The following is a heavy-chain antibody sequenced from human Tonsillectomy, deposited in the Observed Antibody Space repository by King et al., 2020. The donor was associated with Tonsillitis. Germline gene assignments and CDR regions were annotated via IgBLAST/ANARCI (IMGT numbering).Heavy chain of an antibody. CDR2: INPNSGAT. CDR3: AGEAPRYGIRYGMDV. D-gene: IGHD6-13*01. V-gene: IGHV1-2*02. CDR1: GYSFTGYY. Sequence: VQLVESGAEVKKPGASVKVSCKASGYSFTGYYFHWVRQAHGQGLEWMGWINPNSGATNYAQKFQGRVSMTRDTSISTAYMELIRLRSDDTAVYYCAGEAPRYGIRYGMDVWGQGTTVTVSS. J-gene: IGHJ6*02.